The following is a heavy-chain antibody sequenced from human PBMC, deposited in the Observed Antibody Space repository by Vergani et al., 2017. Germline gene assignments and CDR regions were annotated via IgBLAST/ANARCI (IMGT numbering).Heavy chain of an antibody. CDR3: ARDRNWNDGFDY. J-gene: IGHJ4*02. CDR1: GFTFDDYT. CDR2: ISWDGGST. D-gene: IGHD1-1*01. V-gene: IGHV3-43*01. Sequence: EVQLVESGGVVVQPGGSLRLSCAASGFTFDDYTMHWVRQAPGKGLEWVSLISWDGGSTYYADSVKGRFTISRDNAKNSLYLQMNSLRAEDTAVYYCARDRNWNDGFDYWGQGTLVTVSS.